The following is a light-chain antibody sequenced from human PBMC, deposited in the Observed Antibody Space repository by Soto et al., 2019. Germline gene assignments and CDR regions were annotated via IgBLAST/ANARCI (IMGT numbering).Light chain of an antibody. CDR2: GAS. Sequence: EIGFTQSPGTLYLSPGVRATLAGRARLSVSSSYLARYQQIPGQAPRLLIYGASSRATGIPDRFRGSGSGTDFTLTISTLETEEFALYYCQQYGSSPLTFGGGTKVETK. CDR1: LSVSSSY. CDR3: QQYGSSPLT. J-gene: IGKJ4*02. V-gene: IGKV3-20*01.